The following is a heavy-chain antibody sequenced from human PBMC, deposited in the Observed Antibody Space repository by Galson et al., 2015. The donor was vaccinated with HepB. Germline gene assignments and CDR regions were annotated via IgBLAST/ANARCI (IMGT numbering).Heavy chain of an antibody. D-gene: IGHD6-19*01. J-gene: IGHJ1*01. CDR2: ISGSGGST. CDR3: AKEGGGSGWYIAEYFQH. CDR1: GFTFSSYA. Sequence: SLRLSCAASGFTFSSYAMSWVRQAPGKGLEWVSAISGSGGSTYYADSVKGRFTISRDNSKNTLYLQMNSLRAEDTAVYYCAKEGGGSGWYIAEYFQHWGQGTLVTVSS. V-gene: IGHV3-23*01.